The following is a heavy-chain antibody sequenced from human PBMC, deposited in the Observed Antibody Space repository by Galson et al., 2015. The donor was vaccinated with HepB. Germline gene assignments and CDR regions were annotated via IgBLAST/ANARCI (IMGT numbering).Heavy chain of an antibody. CDR1: GFTFSNYG. D-gene: IGHD6-19*01. J-gene: IGHJ4*02. V-gene: IGHV3-30*18. Sequence: SLRLSCTASGFTFSNYGMHWVRQAPGKGLEWVAVISSDGSNQYYADSVKGRFTISRDNSKNTLYLQMNSLRAEDTALYYCAKDPYLYSALAGTMAGFDYWGQGTLVTVSS. CDR2: ISSDGSNQ. CDR3: AKDPYLYSALAGTMAGFDY.